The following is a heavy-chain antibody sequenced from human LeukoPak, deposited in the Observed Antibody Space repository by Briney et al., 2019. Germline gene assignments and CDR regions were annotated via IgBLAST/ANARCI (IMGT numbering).Heavy chain of an antibody. CDR3: ARDEGHIVVVSDAFDI. CDR2: ISAYNGNT. J-gene: IGHJ3*02. Sequence: GASVKVSCKASGYTFTSYDINWVRQATGQGLEWMGWISAYNGNTNYAQKLQGRVTMTTDTSTSTAYMELRSLRSDDTAVYYCARDEGHIVVVSDAFDIWGQGTMVTVSS. CDR1: GYTFTSYD. V-gene: IGHV1-18*01. D-gene: IGHD2-15*01.